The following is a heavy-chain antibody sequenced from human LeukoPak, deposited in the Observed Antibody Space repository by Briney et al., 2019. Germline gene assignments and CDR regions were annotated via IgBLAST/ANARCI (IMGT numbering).Heavy chain of an antibody. CDR2: ISAYNGNT. V-gene: IGHV1-18*01. Sequence: SVKVSCTASGYTFTSYGISWVRQAPGQGLEWMGWISAYNGNTNYAQKFQGRVTITADESTSTAYMELSSLRSEDTAVYYCAWGATPVEGYFDYWGQGTLVTVSS. J-gene: IGHJ4*02. CDR1: GYTFTSYG. D-gene: IGHD1-26*01. CDR3: AWGATPVEGYFDY.